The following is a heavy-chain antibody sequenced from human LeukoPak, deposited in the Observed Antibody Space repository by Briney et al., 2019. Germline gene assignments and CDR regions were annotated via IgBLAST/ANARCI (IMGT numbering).Heavy chain of an antibody. V-gene: IGHV4-34*01. CDR2: INHSGST. CDR1: GGSFSGYY. CDR3: ARVSIYYYGMDV. D-gene: IGHD6-6*01. Sequence: SETLSLTCAVYGGSFSGYYWSWIRQPPGKGLEWIGEINHSGSTNYNPSLTSRVTISVDTSKNQFSLKLSSVTAADTAVYYCARVSIYYYGMDVWGQGTTVTVSS. J-gene: IGHJ6*02.